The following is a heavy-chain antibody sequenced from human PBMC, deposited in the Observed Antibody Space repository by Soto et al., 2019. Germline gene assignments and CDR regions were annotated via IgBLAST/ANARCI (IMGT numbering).Heavy chain of an antibody. CDR3: AKDKGVFNWATSYFDY. CDR2: TSYDGNNE. V-gene: IGHV3-30*04. Sequence: GGSLRLSCAASGFTFSSYAMHWVRQAPGKGLEWVALTSYDGNNEYYTDSVKGRFTISRDNSKNTLFLQMNSPRPEDTAVYYCAKDKGVFNWATSYFDYWGQGALVTVSS. CDR1: GFTFSSYA. J-gene: IGHJ4*02. D-gene: IGHD1-1*01.